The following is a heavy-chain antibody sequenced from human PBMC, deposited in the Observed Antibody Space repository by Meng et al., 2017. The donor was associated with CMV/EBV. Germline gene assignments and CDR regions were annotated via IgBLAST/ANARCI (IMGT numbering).Heavy chain of an antibody. CDR3: APGFRSWSGSYSS. CDR2: TTHSGST. J-gene: IGHJ4*02. V-gene: IGHV4-34*01. CDR1: GAPFSGY. Sequence: QVHLQQWGAGLLKPSETLSLTCGVYGAPFSGYWSWVRQPPGKGLEWIGETTHSGSTNYNVSLKSRVTISIDTSKNQFSLKLSSVTATDTAVYYCAPGFRSWSGSYSSWGQGTLVTVSS. D-gene: IGHD1-26*01.